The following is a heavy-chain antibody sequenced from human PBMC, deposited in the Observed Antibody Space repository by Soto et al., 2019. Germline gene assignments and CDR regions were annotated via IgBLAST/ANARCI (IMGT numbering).Heavy chain of an antibody. CDR2: IIPIFGTA. CDR1: GGTFSSYA. V-gene: IGHV1-69*13. Sequence: GASVKVSCKASGGTFSSYAISWVRQAPGQGLEWMGGIIPIFGTANYAQKFQGRVTITADESTSTAYMELSSLRSEDTAVYYCARYKGIFGVAQIHYYYGMDVWGQGTSVTVSS. J-gene: IGHJ6*02. CDR3: ARYKGIFGVAQIHYYYGMDV. D-gene: IGHD3-3*01.